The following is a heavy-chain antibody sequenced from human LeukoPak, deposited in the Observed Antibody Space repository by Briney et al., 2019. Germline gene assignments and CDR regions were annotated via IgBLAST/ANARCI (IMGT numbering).Heavy chain of an antibody. Sequence: SVKVSCKASAGTFSSYAISWVRQAPGQGLEWMGGIIPIFGTANYAQKFEGRVTITADESTSTAYMELSSLRSEDTAVYYCARAGVYSSSWYIIDYWGQGTLVTVSS. CDR1: AGTFSSYA. CDR2: IIPIFGTA. J-gene: IGHJ4*02. D-gene: IGHD6-13*01. V-gene: IGHV1-69*13. CDR3: ARAGVYSSSWYIIDY.